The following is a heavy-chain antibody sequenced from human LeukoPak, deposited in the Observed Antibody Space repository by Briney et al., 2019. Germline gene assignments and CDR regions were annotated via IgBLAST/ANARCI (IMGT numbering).Heavy chain of an antibody. CDR1: GFTFDDYA. D-gene: IGHD3-22*01. J-gene: IGHJ4*02. V-gene: IGHV3-9*01. Sequence: PGRSLRLSCAVSGFTFDDYAMHWVRQAPGKGLEWVAGMSWNSGSIGYADSVKGRFTISRDNAKNYLYLQMSSLRAEDTALYYCAKDKGLGMIVLTPYFDYWGQGTLVTVSS. CDR2: MSWNSGSI. CDR3: AKDKGLGMIVLTPYFDY.